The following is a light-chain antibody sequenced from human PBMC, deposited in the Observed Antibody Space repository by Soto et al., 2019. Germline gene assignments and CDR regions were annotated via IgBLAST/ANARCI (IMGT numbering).Light chain of an antibody. Sequence: QSALTQHASVSGSPGQSITISCTGTSSDVGSYNLVSWYQQHPGKAPKLMIYEGTKRPSGVSNRFSGSKSGNTASLTISGLQAEDEAEYYCCSYVSSDTFDRVFGGGTKLTVL. CDR1: SSDVGSYNL. J-gene: IGLJ3*02. CDR2: EGT. V-gene: IGLV2-23*03. CDR3: CSYVSSDTFDRV.